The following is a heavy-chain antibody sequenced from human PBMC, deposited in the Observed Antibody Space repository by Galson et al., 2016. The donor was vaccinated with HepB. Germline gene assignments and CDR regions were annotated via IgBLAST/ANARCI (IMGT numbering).Heavy chain of an antibody. V-gene: IGHV3-21*04. CDR1: EFIFSRFT. J-gene: IGHJ4*02. CDR3: GKHGGFDY. D-gene: IGHD3-16*01. Sequence: SLRLSCAASEFIFSRFTMNWVRQAPGKGLEWIASISATSSYIYYADSVRGRFTISRDNSKNTLYLYMNSLRVGDTAVYYCGKHGGFDYWGQGALVTVSS. CDR2: ISATSSYI.